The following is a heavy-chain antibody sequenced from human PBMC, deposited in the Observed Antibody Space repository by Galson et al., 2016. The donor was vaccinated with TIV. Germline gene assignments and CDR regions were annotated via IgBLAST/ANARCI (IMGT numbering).Heavy chain of an antibody. CDR3: ARVFASYNFDY. V-gene: IGHV3-30*04. J-gene: IGHJ4*02. CDR1: GFTFSSYG. D-gene: IGHD3-10*02. Sequence: SLRLSCAASGFTFSSYGLHWVRQAPGKGLEWVAFISYDGSDINYADSVKGRFTISRDKSKNTLYLQMNSLRPADTAVYSCARVFASYNFDYWGQGTLVTVSS. CDR2: ISYDGSDI.